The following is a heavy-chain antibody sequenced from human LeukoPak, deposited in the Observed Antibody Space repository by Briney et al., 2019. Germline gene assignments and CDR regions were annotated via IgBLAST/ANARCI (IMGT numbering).Heavy chain of an antibody. CDR2: INPNSGGT. J-gene: IGHJ5*02. Sequence: ASVKVSCKASGYTFTGYYMHWVRQAPGQGLEWMGWINPNSGGTNYAQKFQGRVTMTRDTSISTAYVELSRLRSDDTAVYYCARGVRYSGYENWFDPWGQGTLVTVSS. CDR3: ARGVRYSGYENWFDP. D-gene: IGHD5-12*01. CDR1: GYTFTGYY. V-gene: IGHV1-2*02.